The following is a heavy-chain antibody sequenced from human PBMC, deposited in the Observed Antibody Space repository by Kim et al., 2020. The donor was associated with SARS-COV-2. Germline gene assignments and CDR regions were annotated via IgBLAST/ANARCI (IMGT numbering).Heavy chain of an antibody. CDR3: AREDSSSYPDY. Sequence: IYYADSVKGRFTISRDNAKNSLYLQMNSLRAEDTAVYYCAREDSSSYPDYWGQGTLVTVSS. CDR2: I. J-gene: IGHJ4*02. D-gene: IGHD6-13*01. V-gene: IGHV3-21*01.